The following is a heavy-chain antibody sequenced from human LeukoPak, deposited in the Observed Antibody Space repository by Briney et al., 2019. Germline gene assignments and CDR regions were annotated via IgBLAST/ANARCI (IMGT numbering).Heavy chain of an antibody. CDR1: GGTFSSYA. V-gene: IGHV1-69*05. CDR2: IIPIFGTA. Sequence: SVKVSCKASGGTFSSYAISWVRQAPGQGLEWMGGIIPIFGTANYAQKFQGRVTITTDESTSTAYMELSSLRSEDTAVYYCVRRNYGGPRWFDPWGQGTLVTVSS. CDR3: VRRNYGGPRWFDP. D-gene: IGHD4-23*01. J-gene: IGHJ5*02.